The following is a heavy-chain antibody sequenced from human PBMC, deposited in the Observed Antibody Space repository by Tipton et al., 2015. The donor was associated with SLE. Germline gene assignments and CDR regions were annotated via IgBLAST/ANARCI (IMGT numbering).Heavy chain of an antibody. CDR2: IFYSEIYNSGTT. D-gene: IGHD2-21*02. CDR3: ARGMVTWRGAILGVDV. J-gene: IGHJ6*02. Sequence: TLSLTCTVSGGSITDYYWTWIRQSPGKGLEWIGYIFYSEIYNSGTTNYNPSVKSRVTISLDTSKNQLSLKLTSVTAADTAVYYCARGMVTWRGAILGVDVWGQGTTVNVSS. CDR1: GGSITDYY. V-gene: IGHV4-59*08.